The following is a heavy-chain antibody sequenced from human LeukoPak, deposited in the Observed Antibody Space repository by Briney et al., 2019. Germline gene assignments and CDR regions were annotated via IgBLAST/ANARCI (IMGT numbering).Heavy chain of an antibody. V-gene: IGHV1-18*01. CDR1: GYTFTSYG. D-gene: IGHD6-19*01. Sequence: ASVKVSCKASGYTFTSYGISWVRQAPGQGLQWMGWISAYNGNTNYAQKLQGRVTMTTDTPTSTAYMELRSPRSDDTAVYYCARIHEPGIAVAALDYWGQGTLVTVSS. CDR3: ARIHEPGIAVAALDY. J-gene: IGHJ4*02. CDR2: ISAYNGNT.